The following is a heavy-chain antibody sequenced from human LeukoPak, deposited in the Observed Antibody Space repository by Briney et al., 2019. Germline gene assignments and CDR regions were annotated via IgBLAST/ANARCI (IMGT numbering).Heavy chain of an antibody. CDR2: IKQDGSDK. CDR3: ARGLDCRSTSCYLDN. J-gene: IGHJ4*02. D-gene: IGHD2-2*01. Sequence: SGGSLRLSCAASGFTFTKYWMTWVRQAPGKGLEWVANIKQDGSDKFYVDSVKGRFTISRDNAKNSLDLQINSLGAEDTAVYYCARGLDCRSTSCYLDNWGQGTLVTVSS. V-gene: IGHV3-7*01. CDR1: GFTFTKYW.